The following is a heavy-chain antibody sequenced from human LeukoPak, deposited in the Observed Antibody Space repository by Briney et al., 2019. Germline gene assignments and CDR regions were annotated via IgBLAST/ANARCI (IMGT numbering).Heavy chain of an antibody. D-gene: IGHD2-2*02. J-gene: IGHJ4*02. CDR2: IYHSGGT. V-gene: IGHV4-38-2*02. Sequence: SETLSLTCTVSGYSISSGYYWGWIRQPPGKGLEWIGSIYHSGGTYYNPSLKSRVTISVDTSKNQFSLKLSSVTAADTAVYYCARERVVPAGIAGYWGQGTLVTVSS. CDR1: GYSISSGYY. CDR3: ARERVVPAGIAGY.